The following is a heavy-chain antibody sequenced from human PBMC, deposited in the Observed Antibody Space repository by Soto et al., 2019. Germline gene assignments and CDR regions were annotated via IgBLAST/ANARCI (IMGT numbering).Heavy chain of an antibody. Sequence: PGGPLRLSCAAPVFTFSSYEMNWVRQAPGKGLEWVSYISSSGSTIYYADAVKGRFTISRDNAKNSLYLQMNSLRAEDTAVYYCARIDTYYGSGSFHLFDYWGQGTPVTVSS. CDR2: ISSSGSTI. CDR1: VFTFSSYE. V-gene: IGHV3-48*03. J-gene: IGHJ4*02. CDR3: ARIDTYYGSGSFHLFDY. D-gene: IGHD3-10*01.